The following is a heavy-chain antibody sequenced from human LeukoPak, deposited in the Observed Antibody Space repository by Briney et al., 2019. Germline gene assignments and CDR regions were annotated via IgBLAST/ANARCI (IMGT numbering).Heavy chain of an antibody. D-gene: IGHD3-10*01. CDR3: AKSPTYYYGSRSPILYGMDV. Sequence: GGSLRLSCAASGFTFSSYGMHWVRQAPGKGLEWVAFISYDGSNKYYADSVKGRFTISRENSKNTLYLQMNSLRAEDTAVYYCAKSPTYYYGSRSPILYGMDVWGQGTTVTVSS. V-gene: IGHV3-30*18. J-gene: IGHJ6*02. CDR1: GFTFSSYG. CDR2: ISYDGSNK.